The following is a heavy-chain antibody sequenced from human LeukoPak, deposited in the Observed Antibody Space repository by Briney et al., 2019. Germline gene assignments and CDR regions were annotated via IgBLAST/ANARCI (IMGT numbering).Heavy chain of an antibody. CDR2: IIPIFGTA. Sequence: ASVKVSCKASGGTFSSYAISWVRQAPGQGLEWMGGIIPIFGTANYAQKFQGRVTITADESASTAYMELSSLRSEDTAVYYCARPFIAVATRGAFDIWGQGTMVTVSS. D-gene: IGHD6-19*01. J-gene: IGHJ3*02. CDR3: ARPFIAVATRGAFDI. CDR1: GGTFSSYA. V-gene: IGHV1-69*13.